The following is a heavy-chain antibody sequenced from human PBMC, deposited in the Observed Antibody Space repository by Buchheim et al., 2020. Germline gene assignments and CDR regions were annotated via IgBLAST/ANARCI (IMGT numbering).Heavy chain of an antibody. Sequence: EVQLVESGGGLVQPGGSLRLSCAASGFTFSSYWMHWIRQAPGKGLEWVSYISSSGSTIYYADSVKGRFTISRDNAKNSLYLKMKSLRAEDTAVDYCALRSGIAGAAYNYWGQGTL. J-gene: IGHJ4*02. CDR3: ALRSGIAGAAYNY. V-gene: IGHV3-48*04. CDR1: GFTFSSYW. CDR2: ISSSGSTI. D-gene: IGHD6-13*01.